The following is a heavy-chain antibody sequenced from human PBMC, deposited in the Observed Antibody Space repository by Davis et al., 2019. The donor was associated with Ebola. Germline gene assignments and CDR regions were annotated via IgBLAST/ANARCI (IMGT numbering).Heavy chain of an antibody. V-gene: IGHV4-34*01. CDR3: AREGYYYDSSGYHLGSFDY. Sequence: MPSETLSLTCAVYGGSFSGYYWSWIRQPPGKGLEWIGEINHSGSTNYNPSLKSRVTISVDTSKNQFSLKLSSVTAADTAVYYCAREGYYYDSSGYHLGSFDYWGQGTLVTVSS. D-gene: IGHD3-22*01. J-gene: IGHJ4*02. CDR2: INHSGST. CDR1: GGSFSGYY.